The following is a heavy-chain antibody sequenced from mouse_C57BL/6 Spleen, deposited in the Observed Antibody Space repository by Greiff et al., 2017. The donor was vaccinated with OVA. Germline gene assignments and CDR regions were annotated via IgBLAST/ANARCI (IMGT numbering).Heavy chain of an antibody. V-gene: IGHV6-3*01. CDR2: IRLKSDNYAT. J-gene: IGHJ2*01. Sequence: EVKLMESGGGLVQPGGSMKLSCVASGFTFSNYWMNWVRPSPETGLEWVAQIRLKSDNYATHYAEPVKGRFTISRDDSKSSVYLQMNNLRAEDTGIYYCAGGYGNSLYYLDYWGKGTTLTVSS. CDR1: GFTFSNYW. D-gene: IGHD2-10*02. CDR3: AGGYGNSLYYLDY.